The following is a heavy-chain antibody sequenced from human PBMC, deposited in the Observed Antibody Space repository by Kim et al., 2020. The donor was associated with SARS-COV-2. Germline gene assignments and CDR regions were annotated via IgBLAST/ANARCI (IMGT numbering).Heavy chain of an antibody. V-gene: IGHV3-30-3*01. D-gene: IGHD6-19*01. CDR1: GFTFSNYA. CDR2: ISYDGSNK. J-gene: IGHJ4*02. Sequence: GGSLRLSCAASGFTFSNYAMHWVRQAPGKGLEWVALISYDGSNKYYADSVKGRFTISRDNSKNTLYLQMNSLRAEDTAVDYCARDSYLSGADYWGQGTLVTVSS. CDR3: ARDSYLSGADY.